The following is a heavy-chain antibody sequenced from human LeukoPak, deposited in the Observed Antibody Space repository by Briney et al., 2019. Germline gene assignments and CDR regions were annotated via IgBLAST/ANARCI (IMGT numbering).Heavy chain of an antibody. J-gene: IGHJ4*02. V-gene: IGHV4-59*01. CDR1: GGSISSCY. CDR3: ARADILTGYYGGSWYYFDY. D-gene: IGHD3-9*01. CDR2: IYYSGST. Sequence: SETLSLTCTVSGGSISSCYWSWIRQPPGKGLEWIGYIYYSGSTNYNPSLKSRVTISVDTSKNQFSLKLSSVTAADTAVYYCARADILTGYYGGSWYYFDYWGQGTLVTVSS.